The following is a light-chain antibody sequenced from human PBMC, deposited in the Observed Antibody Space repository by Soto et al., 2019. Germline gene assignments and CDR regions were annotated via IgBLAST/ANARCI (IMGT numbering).Light chain of an antibody. CDR1: QSISNS. CDR3: RQLYNWPLT. CDR2: DAS. V-gene: IGKV3-11*01. J-gene: IGKJ4*01. Sequence: TVLTQSPATLSLSPGERATLSCKASQSISNSLGWFQQKPGQAPRLLTDDASNRATGIPARFTGSGSGSDFTLTISSLEPEDFGIYYCRQLYNWPLTFGGGTKVEIK.